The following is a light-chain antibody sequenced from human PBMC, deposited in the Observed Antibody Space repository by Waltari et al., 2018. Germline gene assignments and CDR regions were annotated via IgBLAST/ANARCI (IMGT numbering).Light chain of an antibody. Sequence: QSALTQPPSASGSPGQSITLSCTGTSIDVGAYNLFSWYQQYPGRAPKVLIYEVTQRPSGVPDRFSGSKSGNTASLTVSGLQAEDEADYYCSSYGGTNNFVLFGGGTKLTVL. CDR1: SIDVGAYNL. CDR3: SSYGGTNNFVL. J-gene: IGLJ2*01. V-gene: IGLV2-8*01. CDR2: EVT.